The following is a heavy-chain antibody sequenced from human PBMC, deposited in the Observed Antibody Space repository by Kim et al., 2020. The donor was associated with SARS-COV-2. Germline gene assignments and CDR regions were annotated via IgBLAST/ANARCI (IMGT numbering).Heavy chain of an antibody. Sequence: ANYAQKFKVRVTITADGSTSTAYMELSSLRSEDTAVYYCARVLSGGYGYWGQGTLVTVSS. D-gene: IGHD1-26*01. CDR2: A. CDR3: ARVLSGGYGY. V-gene: IGHV1-69*01. J-gene: IGHJ4*02.